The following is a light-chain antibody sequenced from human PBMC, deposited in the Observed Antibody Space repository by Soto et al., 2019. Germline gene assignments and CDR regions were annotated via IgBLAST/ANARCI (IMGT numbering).Light chain of an antibody. V-gene: IGLV2-8*01. CDR1: SSDVGAYKY. CDR3: TSYVGSNIWV. CDR2: EAS. J-gene: IGLJ3*02. Sequence: QSALTQPPSASGSPGQSVTISCTGTSSDVGAYKYVSWYQQYPGKAPKLMIYEASTRPSVVPDRFXGSKSGNTASLXVSGXQAEDEADYYCTSYVGSNIWVFGGGTKLTVL.